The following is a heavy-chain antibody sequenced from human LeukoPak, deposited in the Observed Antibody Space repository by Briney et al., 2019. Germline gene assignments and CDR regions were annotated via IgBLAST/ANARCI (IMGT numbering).Heavy chain of an antibody. CDR2: INHSGST. CDR3: ARGRRYDFWSGYPPFDY. D-gene: IGHD3-3*01. V-gene: IGHV4-34*01. CDR1: GGSFSGYY. Sequence: SETLSLTCAVYGGSFSGYYWSWIRQPPGKGLKWIGEINHSGSTNYNPSLKSRVTISVDTSKNQFSLKLSSVTAADTAVYYCARGRRYDFWSGYPPFDYWGQGTLVTVSS. J-gene: IGHJ4*02.